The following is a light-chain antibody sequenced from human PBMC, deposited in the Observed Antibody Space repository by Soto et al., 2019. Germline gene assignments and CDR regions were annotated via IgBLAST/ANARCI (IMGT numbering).Light chain of an antibody. V-gene: IGKV4-1*01. J-gene: IGKJ1*01. CDR3: QQYYSAWT. CDR1: QSFLYSSNNKNY. Sequence: DIVMTQSPDSLAVSLGEKAPINVKSSQSFLYSSNNKNYLAWYQQKPGQPPKXLIYWASTRESGVPDRFSGSGSGTDFTLPISSLQAEDVAVYYCQQYYSAWTFGQGTKVDIK. CDR2: WAS.